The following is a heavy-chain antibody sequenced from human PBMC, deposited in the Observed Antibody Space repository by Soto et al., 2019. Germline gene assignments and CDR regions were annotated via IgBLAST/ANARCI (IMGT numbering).Heavy chain of an antibody. CDR3: ARGIAIAGNDAFDI. Sequence: PSATLSLTCTVSVAYISNYYWTWIRQPPGQGLEWIGYIYYSGSTNYNPSLKSRVTISLDTSKSQFSLKLSSVTAADTAVYYCARGIAIAGNDAFDIWGQGTMVTVSS. V-gene: IGHV4-59*01. CDR1: VAYISNYY. J-gene: IGHJ3*02. CDR2: IYYSGST. D-gene: IGHD6-13*01.